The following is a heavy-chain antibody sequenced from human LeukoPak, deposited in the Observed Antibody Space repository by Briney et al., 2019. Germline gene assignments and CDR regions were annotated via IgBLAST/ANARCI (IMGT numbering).Heavy chain of an antibody. Sequence: GGSLRLSCAASGLIFSDYYMSWIRQAPGKGLEWVSYISSSGSTKYYADSVKGRFTIPRDNAKNSYPQMNSLRAEDTAVYYCARDGHAYGRGSPHYWGQGTLVTVSS. D-gene: IGHD3-10*01. CDR1: GLIFSDYY. CDR3: ARDGHAYGRGSPHY. CDR2: ISSSGSTK. J-gene: IGHJ4*02. V-gene: IGHV3-11*01.